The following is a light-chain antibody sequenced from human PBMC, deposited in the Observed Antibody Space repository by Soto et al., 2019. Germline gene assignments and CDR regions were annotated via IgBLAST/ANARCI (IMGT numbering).Light chain of an antibody. J-gene: IGLJ1*01. Sequence: QSVLTQPRSVSGSPGQSVTVSCTGTSSDVGDYKYVSWYQQHPGKAPKLMIYDVTKRPSGVPDRFSGSKSGSTAPLTISGLQAEDEADYYCCSYAGSYVFGTGTKVTVL. V-gene: IGLV2-11*01. CDR3: CSYAGSYV. CDR1: SSDVGDYKY. CDR2: DVT.